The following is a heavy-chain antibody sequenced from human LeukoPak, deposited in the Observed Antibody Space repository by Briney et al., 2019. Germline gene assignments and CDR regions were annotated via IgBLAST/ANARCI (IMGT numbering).Heavy chain of an antibody. CDR3: ARGKAVDGVRYFDL. CDR1: GFTFSDHF. V-gene: IGHV3-72*01. J-gene: IGHJ2*01. D-gene: IGHD6-13*01. CDR2: SKNKANNYTT. Sequence: PGGFLRLSCAASGFTFSDHFMDWVRQAPGKGLEWVGRSKNKANNYTTEYAASVKGRFTISRENSQNSLYLQMNSLRTEDTAVYYCARGKAVDGVRYFDLWGRGTLVTVSS.